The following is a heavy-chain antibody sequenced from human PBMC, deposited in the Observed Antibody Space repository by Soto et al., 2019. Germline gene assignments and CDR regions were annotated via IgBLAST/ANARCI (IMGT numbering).Heavy chain of an antibody. CDR1: GGSFSGYY. Sequence: QVQLQQWGAGLLKPSETLSLTCAVYGGSFSGYYWSWIRQPPGKGLEWIGEINHSGSTNYNPSLKTRATIPVDTSKNQCSLKLSSVPAADTAVYYCARRKKTKGYCSGGSGHPRLYGMDVWGQGTTVTVSS. V-gene: IGHV4-34*01. CDR2: INHSGST. D-gene: IGHD2-15*01. CDR3: ARRKKTKGYCSGGSGHPRLYGMDV. J-gene: IGHJ6*02.